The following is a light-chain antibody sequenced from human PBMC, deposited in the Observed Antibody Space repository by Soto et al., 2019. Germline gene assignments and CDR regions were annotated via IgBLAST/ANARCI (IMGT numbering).Light chain of an antibody. J-gene: IGLJ2*01. CDR2: EVT. CDR3: SSYTSSSTLVV. Sequence: QSALTQPASVSGSPGQSITISCTGTSSDIGADDFVSWYQHHPDKTPKLIIFEVTYRPTGISHRFSGSKSGNTASLTISGLQAEDEADYYCSSYTSSSTLVVFGGGTKLTVL. CDR1: SSDIGADDF. V-gene: IGLV2-14*01.